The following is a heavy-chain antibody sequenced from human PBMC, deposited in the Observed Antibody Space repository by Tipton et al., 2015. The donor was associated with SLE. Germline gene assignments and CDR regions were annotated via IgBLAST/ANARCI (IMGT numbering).Heavy chain of an antibody. J-gene: IGHJ2*01. CDR1: GGSIGSGSYY. CDR3: ARDGDIGCSSTSSPEGDCWYFDL. D-gene: IGHD2-2*01. Sequence: TLSLTCTVSGGSIGSGSYYWSWIRQPAGKGLEWIGHIYTSGSTNYNPSLKSRVTISVDTSKNQFSLKLSSVTAADTAVYYCARDGDIGCSSTSSPEGDCWYFDLWGRGTLVTVSS. V-gene: IGHV4-61*09. CDR2: IYTSGST.